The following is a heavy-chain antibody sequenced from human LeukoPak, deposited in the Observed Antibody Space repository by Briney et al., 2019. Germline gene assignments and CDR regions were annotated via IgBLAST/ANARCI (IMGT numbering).Heavy chain of an antibody. J-gene: IGHJ4*02. CDR2: IRGSGGSR. CDR1: GFTFSSYA. CDR3: AKVARMGLARY. V-gene: IGHV3-23*01. D-gene: IGHD2-21*01. Sequence: GGSLRLSCAASGFTFSSYAMSWVRQAPGKGLEWVSAIRGSGGSRYYADSVKGRFTISRDNSKNTLYLQMNSLRAEDTAVYYCAKVARMGLARYWGQGTLVTVSS.